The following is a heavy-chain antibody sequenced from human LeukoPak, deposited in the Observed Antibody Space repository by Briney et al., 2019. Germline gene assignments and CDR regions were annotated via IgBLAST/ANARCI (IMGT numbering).Heavy chain of an antibody. CDR3: AGEPKYCSGGSCQDY. J-gene: IGHJ4*02. V-gene: IGHV3-21*01. D-gene: IGHD2-15*01. CDR1: GFTFSSYS. Sequence: GGSLRLSCAASGFTFSSYSMNWVRQAPGKGLEWVSSISSSSSYTYHADSVKGRFTISRDNAKDSLYLQMNSLRAEDTAVYYCAGEPKYCSGGSCQDYWGQGTLVTVSS. CDR2: ISSSSSYT.